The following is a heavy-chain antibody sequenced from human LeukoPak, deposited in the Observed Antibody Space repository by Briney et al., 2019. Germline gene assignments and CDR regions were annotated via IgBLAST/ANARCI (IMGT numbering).Heavy chain of an antibody. V-gene: IGHV1-18*01. Sequence: ASVKVSCKASGYTFTSYGISWVRQAPGQGLEWMGWISAYNGNTNYAQKLQGRVTMTTDTSTSTAYMELRSLRSDDTAVYYCARDSEYKSSGNYLQIDYWGQGTLVTVSS. CDR2: ISAYNGNT. CDR3: ARDSEYKSSGNYLQIDY. J-gene: IGHJ4*02. D-gene: IGHD3-22*01. CDR1: GYTFTSYG.